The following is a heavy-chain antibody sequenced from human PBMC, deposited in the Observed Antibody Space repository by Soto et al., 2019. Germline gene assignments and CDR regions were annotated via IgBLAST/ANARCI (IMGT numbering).Heavy chain of an antibody. Sequence: QVQLVQSGAEVKKHGASVKVSCKASGYTFTSYDINWVRQATGQGLEWMGWMNPNSGNTGYAQKFQGRVTMTRNTSISTAYMELSSLRSEDTAVYYCARVLWAELTDYYYYDMDVWGKGTTVTVSS. CDR3: ARVLWAELTDYYYYDMDV. J-gene: IGHJ6*03. D-gene: IGHD1-26*01. CDR1: GYTFTSYD. V-gene: IGHV1-8*01. CDR2: MNPNSGNT.